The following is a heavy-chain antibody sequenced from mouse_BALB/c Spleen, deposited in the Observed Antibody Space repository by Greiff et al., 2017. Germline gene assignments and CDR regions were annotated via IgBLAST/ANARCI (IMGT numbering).Heavy chain of an antibody. CDR2: ISTYYGNT. Sequence: QVQLKESGPELVRPGVSVKISCKGSGYTFTDYAMHWVKQSHAKSLEWIGVISTYYGNTNYNQKFKGKATMTVDKSSSTAYMELARLTSEDSAIYYCARSTMITTGPPWFAYWGQGTLVTVSA. CDR3: ARSTMITTGPPWFAY. CDR1: GYTFTDYA. V-gene: IGHV1-67*01. J-gene: IGHJ3*01. D-gene: IGHD2-4*01.